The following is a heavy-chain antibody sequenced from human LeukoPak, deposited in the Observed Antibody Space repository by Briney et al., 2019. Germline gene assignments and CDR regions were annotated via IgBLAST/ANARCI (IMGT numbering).Heavy chain of an antibody. Sequence: GGSLRLSCAASGFTFDDYAMHWVRQAPGKGLEWVSLISWDGGSTYYADSVKGRFTISRDNSKNSLYLQMNSLRAEDTALYYCAKDGPWIGSSRYYYMDVWGKGTTATVSS. CDR3: AKDGPWIGSSRYYYMDV. V-gene: IGHV3-43D*03. CDR1: GFTFDDYA. D-gene: IGHD6-6*01. J-gene: IGHJ6*03. CDR2: ISWDGGST.